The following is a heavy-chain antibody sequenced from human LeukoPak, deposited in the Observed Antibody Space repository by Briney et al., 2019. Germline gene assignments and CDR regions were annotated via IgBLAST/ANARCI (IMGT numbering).Heavy chain of an antibody. CDR2: IKQDESEK. V-gene: IGHV3-7*04. CDR3: ARGGVAAAGIDF. D-gene: IGHD6-13*01. J-gene: IGHJ4*02. CDR1: GFTFSNYW. Sequence: TGGSLRLSCVASGFTFSNYWMNWVRQAPGKGLEWVANIKQDESEKYYVDSVRGRFTISRDNAKNSLYLQMNSLRAEDMAVYYCARGGVAAAGIDFWGQGTLVTVSS.